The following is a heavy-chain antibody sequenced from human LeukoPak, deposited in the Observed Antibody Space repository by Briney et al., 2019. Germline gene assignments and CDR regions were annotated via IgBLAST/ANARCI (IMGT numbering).Heavy chain of an antibody. J-gene: IGHJ4*02. V-gene: IGHV3-74*01. CDR3: ARAGSNWKIDY. D-gene: IGHD1-1*01. CDR1: GFTFTTYW. CDR2: ITNNGGFT. Sequence: GGSLRLSCAASGFTFTTYWMHWVRQAPGKGPEWVSPITNNGGFTNYADSVKGRFTISRDNAKNTLYLQMNSLRPDDTAVYYCARAGSNWKIDYWGQGTLVTVSS.